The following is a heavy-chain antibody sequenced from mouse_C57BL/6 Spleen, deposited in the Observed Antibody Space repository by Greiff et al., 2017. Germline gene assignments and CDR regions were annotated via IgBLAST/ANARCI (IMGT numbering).Heavy chain of an antibody. J-gene: IGHJ3*01. CDR2: IDPSDSYT. CDR3: ARKGIYYDYDGGAWFAY. D-gene: IGHD2-4*01. V-gene: IGHV1-69*01. CDR1: AYTFTSYW. Sequence: QVQLQQPGAELVMPGASVKLSCKASAYTFTSYWMHWVKQRPGQGLAWIGEIDPSDSYTNYNQKVKGKSTLTVDKSSSTAYMQLSSLTSEDSAVYYCARKGIYYDYDGGAWFAYWGQGTLVTVSA.